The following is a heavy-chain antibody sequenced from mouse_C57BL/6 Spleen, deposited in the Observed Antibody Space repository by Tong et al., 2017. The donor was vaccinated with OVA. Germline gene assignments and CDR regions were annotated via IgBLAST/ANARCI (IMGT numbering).Heavy chain of an antibody. V-gene: IGHV5-6*01. CDR2: ISSGGSYT. J-gene: IGHJ3*01. Sequence: EVQLQESGGGLVKPGGSLKLSCAASGFTFSSYGMSWVRQTPDKRLEWVATISSGGSYTYYPDSVKGRFTISRDNAKNTLFLQMTSLRSEDTAMYYCARRFAYWGQGTLVTVSA. CDR3: ARRFAY. CDR1: GFTFSSYG.